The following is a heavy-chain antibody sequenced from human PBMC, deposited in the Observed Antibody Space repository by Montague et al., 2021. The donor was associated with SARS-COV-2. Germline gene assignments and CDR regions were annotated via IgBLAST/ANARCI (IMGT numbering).Heavy chain of an antibody. V-gene: IGHV4-39*01. CDR1: GGSVSRISSH. D-gene: IGHD4-17*01. CDR2: FYYAGGT. CDR3: ARLYGPSFDY. J-gene: IGHJ4*02. Sequence: SETRSLTCTVSGGSVSRISSHWGWIRQPPGKGLEYIGSFYYAGGTQYNPSLKSRVTISVDTSNDQFSLKMNSVTAADTAVYFCARLYGPSFDYWGQGTLVTVSS.